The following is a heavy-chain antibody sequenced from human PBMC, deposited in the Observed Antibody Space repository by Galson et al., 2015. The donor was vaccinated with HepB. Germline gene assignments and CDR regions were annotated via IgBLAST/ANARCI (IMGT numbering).Heavy chain of an antibody. CDR1: GFTFSSYG. J-gene: IGHJ6*02. D-gene: IGHD2-15*01. V-gene: IGHV3-30*18. CDR2: ISYDGSNK. Sequence: SLRLSCAASGFTFSSYGMHWVRQAPGKGLEWVAVISYDGSNKYYADSVKGRFTISRDNSKNTLDLQMNSLRAEDTAVYYCAKDDGGGGMDVWGQGTTVTVSS. CDR3: AKDDGGGGMDV.